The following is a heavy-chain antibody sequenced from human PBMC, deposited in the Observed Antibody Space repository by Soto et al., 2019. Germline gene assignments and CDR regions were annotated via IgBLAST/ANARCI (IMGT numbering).Heavy chain of an antibody. CDR2: INWNDDK. CDR3: ARSGHNSGFFYYDY. D-gene: IGHD3-22*01. CDR1: GFSLSSTGVG. V-gene: IGHV2-5*01. Sequence: QITLKESGPTLVKVTQTVTLTCTFSGFSLSSTGVGVGWIRQPPGKALEGLAFINWNDDKRYNPSLKSRLTITKDTSKNQVVLTMTNMDPADTATYYCARSGHNSGFFYYDYWGQGTLVTVSS. J-gene: IGHJ4*02.